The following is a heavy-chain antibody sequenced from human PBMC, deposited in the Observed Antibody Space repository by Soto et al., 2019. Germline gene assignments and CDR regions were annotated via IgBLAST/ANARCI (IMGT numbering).Heavy chain of an antibody. CDR2: IYHSGST. CDR1: GGSISSSNW. V-gene: IGHV4-4*02. CDR3: APRYCSAACQEAFYYYGMDV. J-gene: IGHJ6*02. D-gene: IGHD2-15*01. Sequence: QVQLQESGPGLVKPSGTLSLTCAVSGGSISSSNWWTWVRQPPGKGLEWIGEIYHSGSTNYNPSLKSRVTISVATSTNHFSLTLSSVTAADTAVYYCAPRYCSAACQEAFYYYGMDVWGQGTTVTVSS.